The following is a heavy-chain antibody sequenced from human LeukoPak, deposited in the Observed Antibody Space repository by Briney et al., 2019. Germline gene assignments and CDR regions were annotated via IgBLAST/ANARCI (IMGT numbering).Heavy chain of an antibody. CDR2: IYTSGST. D-gene: IGHD3-10*01. CDR1: GGSISSYY. J-gene: IGHJ6*02. CDR3: ARDHEGGSGSYYYYYGMDV. Sequence: SETLSLTCTVSGGSISSYYWSWIRQPAGKGLEWIGRIYTSGSTNYNPSLKSRVTMSVDTPKNQFSPKLSSVTAADTAVYYCARDHEGGSGSYYYYYGMDVWGQGTTVTVSS. V-gene: IGHV4-4*07.